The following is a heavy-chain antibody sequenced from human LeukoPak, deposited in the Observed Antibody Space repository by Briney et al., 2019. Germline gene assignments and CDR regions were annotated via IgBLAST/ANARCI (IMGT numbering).Heavy chain of an antibody. CDR1: GGSFSGYY. D-gene: IGHD5-18*01. V-gene: IGHV4-34*01. CDR3: AVGYSYSLAFDI. Sequence: SETLSLTCAVYGGSFSGYYWSWIRQPPGKGLEWIGEINHSGSTNYNPSLKSRVTISVDTSKSQFSLKLSSVTAADTAVYYCAVGYSYSLAFDIWGQGTMVTVSS. CDR2: INHSGST. J-gene: IGHJ3*02.